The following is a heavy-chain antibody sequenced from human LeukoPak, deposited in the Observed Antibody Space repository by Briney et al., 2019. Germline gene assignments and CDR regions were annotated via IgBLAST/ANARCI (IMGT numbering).Heavy chain of an antibody. CDR2: IYTSGST. Sequence: SETLSLTCTVSGGSISSYYWSWIRQPAGKGLEWIGRIYTSGSTNYNPSLKSRVTMSVDTSKNQFSLKLSSVTAADTAVYYCARDRDSWNDDRGAFDIWGQGTMVTVSS. CDR1: GGSISSYY. V-gene: IGHV4-4*07. CDR3: ARDRDSWNDDRGAFDI. J-gene: IGHJ3*02. D-gene: IGHD1-20*01.